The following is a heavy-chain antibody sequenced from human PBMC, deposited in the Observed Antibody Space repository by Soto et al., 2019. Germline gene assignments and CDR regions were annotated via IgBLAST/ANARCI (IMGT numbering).Heavy chain of an antibody. Sequence: PSETLSLTCTLSSASFKSGSYYWSWIRQPPGKGLEWIGYVYYLGRTSYNPSLKSRVTISMDTSRRQFSLWLSSVTAADTAIYYCARDFDYFDYWGQGTLVTVSS. V-gene: IGHV4-61*01. CDR2: VYYLGRT. CDR3: ARDFDYFDY. J-gene: IGHJ4*02. CDR1: SASFKSGSYY.